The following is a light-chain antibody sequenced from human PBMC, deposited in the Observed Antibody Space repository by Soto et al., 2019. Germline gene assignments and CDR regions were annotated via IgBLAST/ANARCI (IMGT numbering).Light chain of an antibody. J-gene: IGLJ3*02. CDR2: DVT. CDR3: CSYAGTSVV. V-gene: IGLV2-11*01. CDR1: SSDVGGYTY. Sequence: QSALTQPRSVSGSPGQSVTLSCTGTSSDVGGYTYVSWYQQHPGKATKLMIYDVTKRPSGVPDRVSGSKSGYTASLTISGLQAEEEAAYYCCSYAGTSVVVGGGTKVTVL.